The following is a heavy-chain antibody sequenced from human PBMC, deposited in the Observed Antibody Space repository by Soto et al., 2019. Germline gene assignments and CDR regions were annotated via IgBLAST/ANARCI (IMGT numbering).Heavy chain of an antibody. CDR2: ISGSGGST. CDR1: GFTFSSYA. J-gene: IGHJ3*02. CDR3: AKDLVVATREPFFFDI. V-gene: IGHV3-23*01. D-gene: IGHD5-12*01. Sequence: GGSLRLSCAASGFTFSSYAMSWVRQAPGKGLEWVSAISGSGGSTYYADSVKGRFTISRDNSKNTLYLQMNSLRAEDTAVYYCAKDLVVATREPFFFDIWGQGTMVTVSS.